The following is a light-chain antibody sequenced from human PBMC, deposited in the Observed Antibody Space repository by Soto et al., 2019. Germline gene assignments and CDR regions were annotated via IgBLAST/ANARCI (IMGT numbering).Light chain of an antibody. V-gene: IGKV1-39*01. CDR3: QQSYSSPLLA. Sequence: DILMTQSPSSLYSSIGDRVTITCRASQIIDSYLNKYQQKEGNAPKLLIYGGSNLQSGVPPRFSGSGAGTEFTLTITGLRPEDFATYYCQQSYSSPLLAFGGGTKVEIK. J-gene: IGKJ4*01. CDR2: GGS. CDR1: QIIDSY.